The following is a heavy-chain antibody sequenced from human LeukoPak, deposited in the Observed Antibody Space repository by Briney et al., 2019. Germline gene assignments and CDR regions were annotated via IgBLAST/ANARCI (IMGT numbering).Heavy chain of an antibody. Sequence: PGGSLRLSCAASGFTFSSNAMSWVRQAPGKGLEWVSAISGSGGSTYYADSVKGRFTISRDNSKNTLYLQMNSLRAEDTAVYYCASTWDIRYYFDYWGQGTLVTVSS. CDR3: ASTWDIRYYFDY. D-gene: IGHD5-12*01. V-gene: IGHV3-23*01. CDR2: ISGSGGST. J-gene: IGHJ4*02. CDR1: GFTFSSNA.